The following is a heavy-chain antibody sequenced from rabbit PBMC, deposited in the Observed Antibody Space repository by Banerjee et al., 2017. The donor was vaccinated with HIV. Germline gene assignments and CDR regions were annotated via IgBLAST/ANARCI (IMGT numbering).Heavy chain of an antibody. CDR2: IATGSGST. J-gene: IGHJ4*01. D-gene: IGHD6-1*01. V-gene: IGHV1S45*01. CDR3: ARVGADYGGVGYATANL. Sequence: QEQLEESGGGLVKPGGTLTLTCKASGIDFSSYYYICWVRQAPGKGLEWIACIATGSGSTYYASWAKGRFTISKTSSTTVTLQMTSLTAADTATYFCARVGADYGGVGYATANLWGQGTLVTVS. CDR1: GIDFSSYYY.